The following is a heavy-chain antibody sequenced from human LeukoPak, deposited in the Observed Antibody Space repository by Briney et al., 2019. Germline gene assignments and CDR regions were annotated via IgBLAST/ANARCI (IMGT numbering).Heavy chain of an antibody. CDR2: LYNGGGA. J-gene: IGHJ4*02. V-gene: IGHV3-53*01. Sequence: GGSLRLSCAASGFTVSSNPMTWVRQAPGKGLEWVSILYNGGGANYADSVKGRFTISRDNSRNTLFLQMNSLRDEDTAVYYCARRDTTGWFHHFDYWGQGTLVTVSS. CDR3: ARRDTTGWFHHFDY. D-gene: IGHD6-19*01. CDR1: GFTVSSNP.